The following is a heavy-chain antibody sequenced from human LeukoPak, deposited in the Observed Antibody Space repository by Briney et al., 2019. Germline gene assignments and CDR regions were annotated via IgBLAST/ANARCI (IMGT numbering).Heavy chain of an antibody. V-gene: IGHV1-8*01. D-gene: IGHD6-13*01. Sequence: ASVKVSCKTSGYTLTRYDLNWVRQAPGQGLAWMGWMNSNSRDTHLAQKFQGRVTMNRDTSIRTAFMELSSVGAEDTAVYYCGRGEYSSSWYPFDSWGEGSAVTVSS. J-gene: IGHJ4*02. CDR2: MNSNSRDT. CDR1: GYTLTRYD. CDR3: GRGEYSSSWYPFDS.